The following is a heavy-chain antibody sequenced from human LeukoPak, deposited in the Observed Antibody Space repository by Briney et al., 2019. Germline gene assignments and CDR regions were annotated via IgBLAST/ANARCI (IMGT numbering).Heavy chain of an antibody. CDR3: ARGNRVLSY. J-gene: IGHJ4*02. CDR2: INHSGST. Sequence: SETLSLTCADYGGSFSGYYWSWIRQPPGKGLEWIGEINHSGSTNYNPSLKSRVTISVDTSKNQFSLKLSSVTAADTAVYYCARGNRVLSYWGQGTLVTVSS. CDR1: GGSFSGYY. V-gene: IGHV4-34*01. D-gene: IGHD1-14*01.